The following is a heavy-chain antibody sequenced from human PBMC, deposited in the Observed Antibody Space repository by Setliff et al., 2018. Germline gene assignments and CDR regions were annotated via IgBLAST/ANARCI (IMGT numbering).Heavy chain of an antibody. Sequence: LSLTCTVSGGSISNYYWSWIRQPAGKGLEWIGRIYTSGSTKYNPSLKSRVTMSVDTCKNQFSLKLSSVTAADTAVYYCARKGISALSGAFDMWGQGTMVTVS. D-gene: IGHD1-26*01. CDR2: IYTSGST. V-gene: IGHV4-4*07. CDR1: GGSISNYY. J-gene: IGHJ3*02. CDR3: ARKGISALSGAFDM.